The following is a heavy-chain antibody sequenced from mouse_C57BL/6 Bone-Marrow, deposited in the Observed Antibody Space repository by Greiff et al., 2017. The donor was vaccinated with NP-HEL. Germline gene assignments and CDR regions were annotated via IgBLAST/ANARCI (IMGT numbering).Heavy chain of an antibody. V-gene: IGHV1-15*01. Sequence: QVQLKESGAELVRPGASVTLSCKASGYTFTDYEMHWVKQTPVHGLEWIGAIDPETGGTAYNEKCKGKAILTADKSSSTAYRWLRSLTSEDSAVYYCTSSPPFDDWGQGTTLTVSS. CDR2: IDPETGGT. CDR3: TSSPPFDD. CDR1: GYTFTDYE. J-gene: IGHJ2*01.